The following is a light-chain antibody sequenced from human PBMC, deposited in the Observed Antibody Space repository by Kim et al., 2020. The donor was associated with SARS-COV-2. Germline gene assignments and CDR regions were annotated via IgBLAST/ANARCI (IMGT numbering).Light chain of an antibody. CDR2: GNR. CDR3: LSYDSSLSGWV. J-gene: IGLJ3*02. Sequence: QRVTISCTGSSSNIGAGFATHWYQQLPGTAPRLLIYGNRDRPPGVPDRFSGSKSGASASLAVTGLQAEDEADYYCLSYDSSLSGWVFGAGTQLTVL. CDR1: SSNIGAGFA. V-gene: IGLV1-40*03.